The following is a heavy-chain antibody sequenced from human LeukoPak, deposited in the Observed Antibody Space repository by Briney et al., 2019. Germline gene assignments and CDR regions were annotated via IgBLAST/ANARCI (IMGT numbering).Heavy chain of an antibody. CDR2: IYSGGST. V-gene: IGHV3-53*01. Sequence: GGSLRLSCAASGFTVSSKYMSWVRQAPGKGLEWVSVIYSGGSTYYADSVKGRFTISRDNAKNSLYLQMNSLRAEDTAVYYCARDGTMVRGARMDVWGQGTTVTVSS. D-gene: IGHD3-10*01. CDR3: ARDGTMVRGARMDV. CDR1: GFTVSSKY. J-gene: IGHJ6*02.